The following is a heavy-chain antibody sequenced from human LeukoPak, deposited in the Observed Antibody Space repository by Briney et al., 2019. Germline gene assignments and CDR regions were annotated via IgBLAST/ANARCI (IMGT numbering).Heavy chain of an antibody. V-gene: IGHV4-4*07. CDR3: ARGPGIYSSSWYDY. Sequence: SETLSLTCTVSGGSISSYYWSWIRQPAGKGLEWIGRIYTSGSTNYNPSLKSRVTMSVDTSKNQFSLKLSSVTAADTAVYYCARGPGIYSSSWYDYWGQGTLVTVSS. D-gene: IGHD6-13*01. CDR1: GGSISSYY. CDR2: IYTSGST. J-gene: IGHJ4*02.